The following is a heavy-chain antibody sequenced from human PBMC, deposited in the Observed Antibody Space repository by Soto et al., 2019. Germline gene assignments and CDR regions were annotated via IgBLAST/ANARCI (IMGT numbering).Heavy chain of an antibody. V-gene: IGHV2-5*02. Sequence: QITLKESGPTLVKPTQTLTLTCTFSGFSLSTNGVGVAWIRQPPGKALEWLALIYWDDDKRYSPFLKSRLTITKDTSKSQVVLTMTNMDPVDTATYYCAHRRGDYWGQGTLVTVSS. CDR2: IYWDDDK. CDR3: AHRRGDY. D-gene: IGHD1-26*01. CDR1: GFSLSTNGVG. J-gene: IGHJ4*02.